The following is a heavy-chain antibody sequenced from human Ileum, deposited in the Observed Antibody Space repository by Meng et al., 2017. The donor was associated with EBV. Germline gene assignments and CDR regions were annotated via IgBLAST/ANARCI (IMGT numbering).Heavy chain of an antibody. D-gene: IGHD6-6*01. J-gene: IGHJ4*02. Sequence: TLQGPGPLLVKPTQTLTLTCLFSGFSLTSSGVGVGWIRQPPGKALEWLALIYWNDDKRYSPSLKSRLTVTRDTSKNQVVLTLTNVDPVDTATYYCARRPGSPSSRFDYWGQGTLVTVSS. CDR2: IYWNDDK. V-gene: IGHV2-5*01. CDR3: ARRPGSPSSRFDY. CDR1: GFSLTSSGVG.